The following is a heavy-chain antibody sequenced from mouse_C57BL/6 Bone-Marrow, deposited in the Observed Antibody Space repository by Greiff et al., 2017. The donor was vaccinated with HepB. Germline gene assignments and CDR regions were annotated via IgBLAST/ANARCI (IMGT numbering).Heavy chain of an antibody. J-gene: IGHJ2*01. CDR3: AREHYGSSYGNFDY. Sequence: QVQLQQSGAELARPGASVKLSCKASGYTFTSYGISWVKQRTGQGLEWIGEIYPRSGNTYYNEKFKGKATLTADKSSSTAYMELRSLTSEDSAVYFCAREHYGSSYGNFDYWGQGTTLTVSS. V-gene: IGHV1-81*01. CDR1: GYTFTSYG. D-gene: IGHD1-1*01. CDR2: IYPRSGNT.